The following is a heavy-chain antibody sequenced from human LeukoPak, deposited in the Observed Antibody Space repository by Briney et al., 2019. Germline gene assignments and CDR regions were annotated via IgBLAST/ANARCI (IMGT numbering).Heavy chain of an antibody. Sequence: GGSLRLSCAVSGLTFSNFKMNWVRQAPGKGLEWVSSISSSSSYIYYADSVKGRFTISRDNAKNSLYLQMNSLRAEDTAVYYCARGGIGGFDYWGQGTLVTVSS. V-gene: IGHV3-21*01. CDR2: ISSSSSYI. CDR1: GLTFSNFK. CDR3: ARGGIGGFDY. J-gene: IGHJ4*02. D-gene: IGHD1-26*01.